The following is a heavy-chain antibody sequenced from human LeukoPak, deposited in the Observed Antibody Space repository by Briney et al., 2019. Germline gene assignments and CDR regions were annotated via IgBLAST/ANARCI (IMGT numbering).Heavy chain of an antibody. CDR1: GFTFSSHG. CDR2: IEYDGTNK. V-gene: IGHV3-30*02. CDR3: ARAYSGSYYS. J-gene: IGHJ4*02. D-gene: IGHD1-26*01. Sequence: GGSLRLSCAASGFTFSSHGMHWVRQAPGKGLEWVAFIEYDGTNKYYADSVKGRFTISRDNSKNTLDLQMDSLRAEDTAVYYCARAYSGSYYSWGQGTLVTVSS.